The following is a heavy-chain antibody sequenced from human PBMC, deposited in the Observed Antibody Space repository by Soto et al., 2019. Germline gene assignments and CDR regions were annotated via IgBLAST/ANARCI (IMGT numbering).Heavy chain of an antibody. Sequence: ASVKVSCKASGYTFTGYYMHWVRQAPGQGFEWMGRISPKSGGTNYAQKFEGRVTMTWDTSLKTAYMELSSLIAEDTAVYYCARPPGYISDWYYFDLWGQGTLVTVSS. D-gene: IGHD3-9*01. J-gene: IGHJ4*02. V-gene: IGHV1-2*02. CDR1: GYTFTGYY. CDR3: ARPPGYISDWYYFDL. CDR2: ISPKSGGT.